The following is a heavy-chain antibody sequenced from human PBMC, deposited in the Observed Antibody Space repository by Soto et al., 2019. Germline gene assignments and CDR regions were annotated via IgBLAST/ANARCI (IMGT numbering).Heavy chain of an antibody. V-gene: IGHV4-30-2*01. D-gene: IGHD5-18*01. J-gene: IGHJ6*02. Sequence: TLSLTCTVSGRSISSGGYSWGWIRQPPGKGLEWIGYIYHSGRTYYNPSLKSRVTISVDRSKNQFSLKLSSVTAADTAVYYCARGAMALNYYYYGMDVWGQGTTVTVSS. CDR3: ARGAMALNYYYYGMDV. CDR2: IYHSGRT. CDR1: GRSISSGGYS.